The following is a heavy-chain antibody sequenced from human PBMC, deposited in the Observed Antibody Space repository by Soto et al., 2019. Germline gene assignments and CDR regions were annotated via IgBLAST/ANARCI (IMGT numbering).Heavy chain of an antibody. CDR2: ISSGSSDT. CDR3: ARVAY. CDR1: GFTFSSVS. Sequence: GGSLRLSCEASGFTFSSVSMNWVRQVPGEGLEWVASISSGSSDTWYADSVKGRFIISRDNAQNSLFLQMNTLRPEDTAMYYCARVAYWGPGTQVTVSS. V-gene: IGHV3-21*01. J-gene: IGHJ4*02.